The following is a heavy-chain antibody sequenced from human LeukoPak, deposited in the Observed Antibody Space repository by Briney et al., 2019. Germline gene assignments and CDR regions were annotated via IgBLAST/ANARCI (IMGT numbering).Heavy chain of an antibody. V-gene: IGHV3-48*03. CDR2: ISATGNTI. CDR3: ARDSSGNFIPDYFDY. D-gene: IGHD3-10*01. Sequence: GGSLRLSCAASGFTFSSYEMNWVRQAPGEGLEWVSYISATGNTIYYADSVKGRFTISRDNAKNSLYLQMNSLRAEDTAVYYCARDSSGNFIPDYFDYWGQGTLATVSS. J-gene: IGHJ4*02. CDR1: GFTFSSYE.